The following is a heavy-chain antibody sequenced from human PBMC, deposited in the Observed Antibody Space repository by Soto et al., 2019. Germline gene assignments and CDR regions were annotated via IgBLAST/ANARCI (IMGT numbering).Heavy chain of an antibody. Sequence: GGSLRLSCAASGFTFSSYAMSWVRQAPGKGLEWVSAISGSGGSTYYADSVKGRFTISRDNSKNTLYLQMNSLRAEDTAVYYCAKDWGFLELLAPSDYMDVWGKGTTVTVSS. V-gene: IGHV3-23*01. CDR1: GFTFSSYA. CDR3: AKDWGFLELLAPSDYMDV. J-gene: IGHJ6*03. D-gene: IGHD3-3*01. CDR2: ISGSGGST.